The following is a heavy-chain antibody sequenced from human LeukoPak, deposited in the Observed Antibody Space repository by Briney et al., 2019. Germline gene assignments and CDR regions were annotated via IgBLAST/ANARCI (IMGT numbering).Heavy chain of an antibody. Sequence: ASVKDSCKVSGYTLTELSMHWVRPAPGKGLAWMGGFDPKDGETIYAQKFQGRVTMPEDTSTDTAYMELSSLRSEDTAVYYCATLQYSSGWYRGFDYWGQGTLVTVSS. J-gene: IGHJ4*02. CDR2: FDPKDGET. D-gene: IGHD6-19*01. V-gene: IGHV1-24*01. CDR1: GYTLTELS. CDR3: ATLQYSSGWYRGFDY.